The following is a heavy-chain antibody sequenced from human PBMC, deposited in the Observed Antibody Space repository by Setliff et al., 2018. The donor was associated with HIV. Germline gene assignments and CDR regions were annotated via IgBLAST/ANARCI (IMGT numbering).Heavy chain of an antibody. D-gene: IGHD3-16*01. J-gene: IGHJ4*01. CDR2: IWNDGSDK. V-gene: IGHV3-33*08. Sequence: PGGSLRLSCTGSGFSFGDFGVSWVRQAPGKGLEWLAVIWNDGSDKYYGNSVKGRFTVSRDNPRKTLYLQMSSLRIEDTAVYYCATGHYDYWNGYSARGPLDYWGHGTLVTVSS. CDR1: GFSFGDFG. CDR3: ATGHYDYWNGYSARGPLDY.